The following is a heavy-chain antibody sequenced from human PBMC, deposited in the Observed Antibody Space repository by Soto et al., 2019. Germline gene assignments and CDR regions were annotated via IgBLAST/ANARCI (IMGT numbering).Heavy chain of an antibody. CDR2: IDPSDSYT. CDR1: GYSFTSYW. Sequence: PGESLKISCKGSGYSFTSYWISWVRQMPGKGLEWMGRIDPSDSYTNYSPSFQGHVTISADKSISTAYLQWSSLKASDTAMYYCARQNDEVGTQSPLYGMDVWGQGNTVTVSS. D-gene: IGHD1-26*01. J-gene: IGHJ6*02. V-gene: IGHV5-10-1*01. CDR3: ARQNDEVGTQSPLYGMDV.